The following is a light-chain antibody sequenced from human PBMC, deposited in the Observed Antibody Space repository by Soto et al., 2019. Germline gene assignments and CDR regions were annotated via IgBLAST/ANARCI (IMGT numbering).Light chain of an antibody. Sequence: EIGMTQSPATLSASPGERATLFCMASHSVSTSLAWYQQKPGQAPRPLSHGPSPRATGIPARFSGSGSGTEFTLSISSLQSEDFAVYCCQQDSDWRPQFGQGPKVEIK. CDR3: QQDSDWRPQ. V-gene: IGKV3-15*01. J-gene: IGKJ1*01. CDR1: HSVSTS. CDR2: GPS.